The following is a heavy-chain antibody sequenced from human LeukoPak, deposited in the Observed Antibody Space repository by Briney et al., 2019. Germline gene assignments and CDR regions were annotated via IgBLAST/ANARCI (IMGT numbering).Heavy chain of an antibody. CDR2: MNPNSGNT. CDR3: ARSITYYYDSSGYYLGERNKITAIDY. Sequence: GASVKVSCKASGYTFTSYDINWVRQATGQGLEWMGWMNPNSGNTGYAQKFQGRVTMTRNTSISTAYMELSSLRSEDTAVYYCARSITYYYDSSGYYLGERNKITAIDYWGQGTLVTVSS. V-gene: IGHV1-8*01. CDR1: GYTFTSYD. D-gene: IGHD3-22*01. J-gene: IGHJ4*02.